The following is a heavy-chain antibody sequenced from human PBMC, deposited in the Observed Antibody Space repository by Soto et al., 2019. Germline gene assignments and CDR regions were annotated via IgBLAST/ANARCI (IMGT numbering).Heavy chain of an antibody. CDR3: AKDLGYYDILTGGLDY. Sequence: EVQLLESGGGLVQPGGSLRLSCAASGFTFSSYAMSWVRQAPGKGLEWVSAISGSGGSTYYADSVKGRFTISRDNSKNTLYLQMNSLRAEDTAVYYCAKDLGYYDILTGGLDYWGPGTLVTVSS. V-gene: IGHV3-23*01. D-gene: IGHD3-9*01. J-gene: IGHJ4*02. CDR2: ISGSGGST. CDR1: GFTFSSYA.